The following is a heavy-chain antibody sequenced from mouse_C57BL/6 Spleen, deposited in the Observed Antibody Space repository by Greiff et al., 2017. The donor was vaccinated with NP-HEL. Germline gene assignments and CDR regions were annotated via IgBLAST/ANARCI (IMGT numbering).Heavy chain of an antibody. CDR2: IYPGDGDT. J-gene: IGHJ2*01. Sequence: VKLQESGPELVKPGASVKISCKASGYAFSSSWMNWVKQRPGKGLEWIGRIYPGDGDTNYNGKFKGKATLTADKSSSTAYMQLSSLTSEDSAVYFCARSGYDGYSYYFDYWGQGTTLTVSS. V-gene: IGHV1-82*01. CDR1: GYAFSSSW. CDR3: ARSGYDGYSYYFDY. D-gene: IGHD2-3*01.